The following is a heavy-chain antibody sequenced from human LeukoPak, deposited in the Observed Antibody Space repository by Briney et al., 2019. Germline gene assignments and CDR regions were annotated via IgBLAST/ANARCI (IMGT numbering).Heavy chain of an antibody. CDR2: ISYDGSNK. CDR3: ARDYLPRRGGFDY. Sequence: GGSLRLSCAASGFTFSSYAMHWVRQAPGKGLEGVAVISYDGSNKYYADSVKGRFTISRDNSKNTLYLQMNSLRAEDTAVYYCARDYLPRRGGFDYWGQGTLVTVSS. V-gene: IGHV3-30*04. CDR1: GFTFSSYA. J-gene: IGHJ4*02. D-gene: IGHD3-10*01.